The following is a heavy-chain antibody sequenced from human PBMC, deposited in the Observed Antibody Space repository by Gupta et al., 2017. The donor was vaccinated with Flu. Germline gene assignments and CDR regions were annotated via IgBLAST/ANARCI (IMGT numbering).Heavy chain of an antibody. CDR3: AREASAWRGFDY. V-gene: IGHV3-74*01. J-gene: IGHJ4*02. D-gene: IGHD3-10*01. Sequence: GKGLVWVARVNSYGSTTAYADAVKGRFTISRDNARNTLFLQMKSLRVEDTGVYYCAREASAWRGFDYWGQGALVTVSS. CDR2: VNSYGSTT.